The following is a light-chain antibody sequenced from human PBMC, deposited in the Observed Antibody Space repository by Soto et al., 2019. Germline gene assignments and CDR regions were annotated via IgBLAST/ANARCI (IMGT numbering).Light chain of an antibody. CDR3: SSYAGSNIV. J-gene: IGLJ1*01. CDR1: SSDVGGYNY. CDR2: EVS. V-gene: IGLV2-8*01. Sequence: QSALTQPPSASGSPGQSVTISCTGTSSDVGGYNYVSWYQQHPGKAPKLMIYEVSKRPSGVPDRFSGSKSGNTASLTVSGLQAEDEDDYYCSSYAGSNIVFGTGTKLTVL.